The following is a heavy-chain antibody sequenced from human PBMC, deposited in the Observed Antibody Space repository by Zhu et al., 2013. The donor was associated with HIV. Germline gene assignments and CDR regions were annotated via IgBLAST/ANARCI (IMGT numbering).Heavy chain of an antibody. Sequence: QVQLVQSGAEVKKPGSSVKVSCKASGGTFSSYTISWVRQAPGQGLEWMGRIIPILGIANYAQKFQGRVTITADKSTSTAYMELSSLRSEDTAVYYCAREDKHDFWSGYLNYYGMDVWDQGP. CDR2: IIPILGIA. CDR3: AREDKHDFWSGYLNYYGMDV. J-gene: IGHJ6*02. V-gene: IGHV1-69*08. D-gene: IGHD3-3*01. CDR1: GGTFSSYT.